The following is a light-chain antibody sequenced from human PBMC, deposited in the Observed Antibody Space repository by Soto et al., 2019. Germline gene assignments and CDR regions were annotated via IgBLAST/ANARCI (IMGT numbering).Light chain of an antibody. V-gene: IGLV1-40*01. CDR2: GNT. J-gene: IGLJ2*01. Sequence: QSVLTQPPSMSGAPGQRVTISCTGSSSNIGAGYDVHWYQQLPGRAPKLLIYGNTNRPSGVPDRFSGSKSGTSASLAITGLQAEDEADYCCLAFDSRLSVVFGGGTKLTVL. CDR1: SSNIGAGYD. CDR3: LAFDSRLSVV.